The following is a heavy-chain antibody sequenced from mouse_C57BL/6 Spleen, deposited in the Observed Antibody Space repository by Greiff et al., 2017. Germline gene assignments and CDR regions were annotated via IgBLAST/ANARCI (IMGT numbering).Heavy chain of an antibody. D-gene: IGHD3-1*01. J-gene: IGHJ3*01. CDR1: GFTFSDYG. CDR3: SRPSSGFAY. CDR2: ISSGSSTI. Sequence: EVKVVESGGGLVKPGGSLKLSCAASGFTFSDYGMHWVRQAPEKGLEWVAYISSGSSTIYYADTVKGRFTISRDNAKNTLFLQMTSLRSEDTALYYWSRPSSGFAYWGQGTLVTVSA. V-gene: IGHV5-17*01.